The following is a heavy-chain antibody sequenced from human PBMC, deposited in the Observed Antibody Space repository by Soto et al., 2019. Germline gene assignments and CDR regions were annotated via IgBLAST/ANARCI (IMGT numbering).Heavy chain of an antibody. CDR3: TRDRKFSYGDGDY. CDR2: IRSKAYGGTT. V-gene: IGHV3-49*03. CDR1: GFTFGEYA. J-gene: IGHJ4*02. D-gene: IGHD4-17*01. Sequence: GGSLRLSCTASGFTFGEYAMSWFRQAPGKGLEWVGFIRSKAYGGTTEYAASVKGRFTISRDDAKSIAYLQMNSLKTEYTAVYYCTRDRKFSYGDGDYWGQGTLVTVSS.